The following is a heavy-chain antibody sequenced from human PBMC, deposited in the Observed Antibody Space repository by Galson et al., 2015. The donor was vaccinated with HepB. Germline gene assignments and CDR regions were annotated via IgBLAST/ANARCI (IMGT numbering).Heavy chain of an antibody. V-gene: IGHV1-69*13. CDR3: ARAQSNTSRYYYHYVDV. CDR2: ITPVFGAP. D-gene: IGHD2/OR15-2a*01. J-gene: IGHJ6*03. CDR1: GDSFLSYA. Sequence: SVKVSCKASGDSFLSYAISWVRQAPGQGLEWVGGITPVFGAPDYEQRLQGRLTITADQSTRTVFMELSNLRSEDTAVYFCARAQSNTSRYYYHYVDVWGKGTTVTVSS.